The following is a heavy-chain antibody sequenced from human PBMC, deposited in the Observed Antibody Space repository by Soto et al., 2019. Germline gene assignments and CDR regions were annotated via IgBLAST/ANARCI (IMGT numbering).Heavy chain of an antibody. D-gene: IGHD4-17*01. V-gene: IGHV3-74*01. CDR1: GFTFSSYW. Sequence: PLGSLRLSCAASGFTFSSYWMHWVRQAPGKGLVWVSRINSDGSSTSYADSVKGRFTISRDNSKNTLYLQMNSLRAEDTAIYYCAKRSIYGGPDYWGQGTLVTVS. CDR3: AKRSIYGGPDY. CDR2: INSDGSST. J-gene: IGHJ4*02.